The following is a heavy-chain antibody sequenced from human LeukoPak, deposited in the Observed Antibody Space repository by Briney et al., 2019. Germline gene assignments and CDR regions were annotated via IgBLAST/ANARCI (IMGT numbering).Heavy chain of an antibody. V-gene: IGHV1-3*01. CDR2: INAGNGDT. CDR3: ARGLWSAHRREYYFDS. J-gene: IGHJ4*02. Sequence: ASVKVSYKASGYTFTNYAVNWLRQAPGQRLEWMGWINAGNGDTKFSQNYQARVTITRDASASTAYMELSSLTSEDTAVYFCARGLWSAHRREYYFDSWGQGTLVTVSS. CDR1: GYTFTNYA. D-gene: IGHD3-3*01.